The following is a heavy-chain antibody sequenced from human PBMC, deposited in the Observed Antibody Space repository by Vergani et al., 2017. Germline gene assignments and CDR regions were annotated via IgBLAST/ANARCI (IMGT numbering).Heavy chain of an antibody. Sequence: EVQLLESVGDLVQPGGSLRLSCAASGFTFNHYAMNWVRQAPGKGLEWVSGISGSGGSTYYSGSVKGRFTISTDSAKNKLYLQMNSLRAGDTTVYYCAKANPLNSGYDYLYYYHAMDVWGQGTTVTVSS. V-gene: IGHV3-23*01. D-gene: IGHD5-12*01. CDR1: GFTFNHYA. CDR2: ISGSGGST. CDR3: AKANPLNSGYDYLYYYHAMDV. J-gene: IGHJ6*02.